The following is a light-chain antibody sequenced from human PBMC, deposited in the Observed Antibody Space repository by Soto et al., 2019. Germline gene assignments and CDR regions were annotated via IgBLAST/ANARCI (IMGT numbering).Light chain of an antibody. CDR1: QSVSSY. Sequence: EIVLKNSPATLSLYPGERATLSCRASQSVSSYLAWYQQKPGQAPRLLIYDASNRATGIPARFSGSGSGTEFTLTISSLQSEDFAVYYCQQYGSSPSTFGQGTKVDIK. CDR3: QQYGSSPST. CDR2: DAS. V-gene: IGKV3-11*01. J-gene: IGKJ1*01.